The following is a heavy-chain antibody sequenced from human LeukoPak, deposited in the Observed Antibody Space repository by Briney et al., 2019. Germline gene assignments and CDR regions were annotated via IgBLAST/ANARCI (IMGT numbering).Heavy chain of an antibody. CDR3: ARGDGYNLWYFDY. CDR1: GYTFTSYY. Sequence: ASVKVSCKASGYTFTSYYMHWVRQAPGQGLEWMGWINPNSGGTNYAQKFQGRVTMTRDTSISTAYMELSRLRSDDTAVYYCARGDGYNLWYFDYWGQGTLVTVSS. V-gene: IGHV1-2*02. CDR2: INPNSGGT. J-gene: IGHJ4*02. D-gene: IGHD5-24*01.